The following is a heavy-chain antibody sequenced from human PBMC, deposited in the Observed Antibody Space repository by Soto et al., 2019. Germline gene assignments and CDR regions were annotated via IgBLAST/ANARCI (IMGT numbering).Heavy chain of an antibody. CDR1: GDSVSSRNYQ. Sequence: QVQLQESGPGLVKPSETLSLTCSVSGDSVSSRNYQWSGIRPPPGKGLEWIGYFSYSVTTNYNPSLKSRVTLSVDTSKNQFSLRLSSVTAADTAVYYCARDNWGSLDYWGQGALVTVSS. J-gene: IGHJ4*02. D-gene: IGHD7-27*01. V-gene: IGHV4-61*01. CDR2: FSYSVTT. CDR3: ARDNWGSLDY.